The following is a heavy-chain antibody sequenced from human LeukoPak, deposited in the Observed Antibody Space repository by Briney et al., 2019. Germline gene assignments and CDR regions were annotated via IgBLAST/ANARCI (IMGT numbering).Heavy chain of an antibody. CDR2: IRYDGSDK. CDR3: ASGSYGPFDY. J-gene: IGHJ4*02. D-gene: IGHD5-18*01. CDR1: GFTFSSYG. V-gene: IGHV3-30*02. Sequence: GGSLRLSCAASGFTFSSYGMHWVRQAPGKGLEWVAFIRYDGSDKYYADSVKGRFILSRDNSKNTLYLQMNSLRAEDTAVYYCASGSYGPFDYWGQGTLVTVSS.